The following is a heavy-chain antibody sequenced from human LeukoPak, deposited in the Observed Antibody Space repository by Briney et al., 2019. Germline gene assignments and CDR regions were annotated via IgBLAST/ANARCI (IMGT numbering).Heavy chain of an antibody. J-gene: IGHJ4*02. V-gene: IGHV4-61*01. CDR2: IYYSGST. CDR1: GGSISSSSYY. CDR3: ARDGGSGSYFDY. D-gene: IGHD1-26*01. Sequence: SETLSLTCTVSGGSISSSSYYWGWIRQPPGKGLEWIGYIYYSGSTNYNPSLKSRVTISVGTSKNQFSLKLSSVTAADTAVYYCARDGGSGSYFDYWGQGTLVTVSS.